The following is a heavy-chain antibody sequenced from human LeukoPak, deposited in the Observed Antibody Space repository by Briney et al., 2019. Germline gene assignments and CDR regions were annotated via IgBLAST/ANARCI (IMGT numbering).Heavy chain of an antibody. CDR1: GFTFSSYW. D-gene: IGHD3-10*01. Sequence: GGSLRLSCAASGFTFSSYWMSWVRQAPGKGLEWVSAISGSGGSTYYADSVKGRFTISRDNSKNTLYLQMNSLRAEDTAVYYCARLGDIKYYCGSGSYQNWGQGTLVTVSS. CDR3: ARLGDIKYYCGSGSYQN. V-gene: IGHV3-23*01. CDR2: ISGSGGST. J-gene: IGHJ4*02.